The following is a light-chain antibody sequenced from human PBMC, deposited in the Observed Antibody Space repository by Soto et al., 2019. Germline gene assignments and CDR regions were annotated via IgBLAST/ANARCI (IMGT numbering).Light chain of an antibody. V-gene: IGKV4-1*01. J-gene: IGKJ5*01. CDR2: WGS. CDR3: QQYYSPLSLT. Sequence: DIVMTQSPDSLAVSLGERATINCKSSQSVLFNSNSKNYLAWYQQKPGQPPKLLIYWGSTRESGVPDRFSGSGSGTDSTLTISSLQAEDVAVYYCQQYYSPLSLTFGQGTRLEIK. CDR1: QSVLFNSNSKNY.